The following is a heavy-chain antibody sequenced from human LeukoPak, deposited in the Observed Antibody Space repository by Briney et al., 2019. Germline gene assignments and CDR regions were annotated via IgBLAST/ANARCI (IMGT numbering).Heavy chain of an antibody. V-gene: IGHV3-9*01. Sequence: GGSLRLSCAASGFTFDDYAMHWVRQAPGQGLEWVSGISWNSGSIGYADSVKGRFTISRDNAKNSLYLQMNSLRAEDTALYYCAKSSAEQYCSGGSYYDGASWYYYGMDVWGQGTTVTVSS. D-gene: IGHD2-15*01. J-gene: IGHJ6*02. CDR3: AKSSAEQYCSGGSYYDGASWYYYGMDV. CDR2: ISWNSGSI. CDR1: GFTFDDYA.